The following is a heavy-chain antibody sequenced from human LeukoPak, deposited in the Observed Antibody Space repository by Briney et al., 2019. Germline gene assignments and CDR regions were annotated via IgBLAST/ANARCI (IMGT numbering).Heavy chain of an antibody. CDR2: IYYSGST. D-gene: IGHD2-2*01. Sequence: SETRSLTCTVSGDSISKYYWSWIRQPPGKGLEWIGYIYYSGSTNYNPSLKSRVTMSVDTSKNQFSLKLTSVTAADTALYYCARELKVGSTGYYLDYWGQGTLVTVSP. V-gene: IGHV4-59*01. CDR1: GDSISKYY. J-gene: IGHJ4*02. CDR3: ARELKVGSTGYYLDY.